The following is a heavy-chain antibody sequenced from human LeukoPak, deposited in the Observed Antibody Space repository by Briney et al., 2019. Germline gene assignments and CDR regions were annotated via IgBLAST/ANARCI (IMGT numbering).Heavy chain of an antibody. CDR2: INQDGSKE. V-gene: IGHV3-7*01. CDR1: GFAFSDYW. J-gene: IGHJ4*02. D-gene: IGHD5-12*01. Sequence: GGSLRLSGAASGFAFSDYWMTWVRQAPGKGLEWVAHINQDGSKEHYMDSVKARFTISRDNTKNSLSLQMNRLRAEDTAVYYCVRDGGVGGYDLLDYWGQGTLVTVSS. CDR3: VRDGGVGGYDLLDY.